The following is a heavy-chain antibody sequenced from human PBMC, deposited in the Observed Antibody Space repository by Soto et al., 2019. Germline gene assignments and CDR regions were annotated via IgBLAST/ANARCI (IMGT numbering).Heavy chain of an antibody. Sequence: ASVKVSCKASGYTFTNFGISWVRQAPGQGLEWMGWINVYNGNTKYAQKVQGRVTMTTDTSTSTAYMELRSLRSDDTAVYYCARGVGSGSYYNQYNWFDPWGQGTLVTVSS. D-gene: IGHD3-10*01. CDR1: GYTFTNFG. CDR2: INVYNGNT. J-gene: IGHJ5*02. CDR3: ARGVGSGSYYNQYNWFDP. V-gene: IGHV1-18*01.